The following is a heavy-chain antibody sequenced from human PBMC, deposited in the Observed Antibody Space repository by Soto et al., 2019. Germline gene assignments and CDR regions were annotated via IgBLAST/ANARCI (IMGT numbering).Heavy chain of an antibody. V-gene: IGHV3-23*01. Sequence: GGSLRLSCAASGFTFSGYVMNWVRQSQGKGLEWVAAISHSGGSTYYADSVKGLFTISRDNSKNMLYLQMHSLTAEDSGLYYCAKGCRSTSCYSTPSRLEPIYWGQGTLVTVS. J-gene: IGHJ4*02. D-gene: IGHD2-2*01. CDR3: AKGCRSTSCYSTPSRLEPIY. CDR2: ISHSGGST. CDR1: GFTFSGYV.